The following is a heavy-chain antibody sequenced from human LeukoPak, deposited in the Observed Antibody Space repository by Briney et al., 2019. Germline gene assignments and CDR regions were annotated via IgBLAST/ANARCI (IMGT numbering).Heavy chain of an antibody. J-gene: IGHJ4*02. CDR2: ISTSSSYI. Sequence: PGGSLRLSCAASGFTFSSYSMNWVRQAPGKGLEWVSSISTSSSYIYYADSVKGRCTISRHNAKNSLYLQMNSLRAEDTAVYYCARPRGNVEMATIPFDYWGQGTLVTVSS. CDR1: GFTFSSYS. D-gene: IGHD5-24*01. V-gene: IGHV3-21*01. CDR3: ARPRGNVEMATIPFDY.